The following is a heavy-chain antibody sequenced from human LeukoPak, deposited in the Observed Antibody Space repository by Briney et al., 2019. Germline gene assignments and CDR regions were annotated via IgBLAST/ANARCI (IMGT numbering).Heavy chain of an antibody. D-gene: IGHD3-9*01. Sequence: SETLSLTCTVSGGSISSSSSSYHWGWIRQPPGKGLELIGSLSYSGSTYYNPSLQSRVTISVDTSKNQFSLKMYSVTAADTAVYYCASDNYWGQGTLVTVSS. CDR1: GGSISSSSSSYH. V-gene: IGHV4-39*01. J-gene: IGHJ4*02. CDR2: LSYSGST. CDR3: ASDNY.